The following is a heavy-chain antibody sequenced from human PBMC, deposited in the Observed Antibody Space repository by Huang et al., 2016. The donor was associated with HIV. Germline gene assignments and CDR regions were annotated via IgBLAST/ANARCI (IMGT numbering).Heavy chain of an antibody. J-gene: IGHJ6*03. CDR1: GGTFSTNA. D-gene: IGHD2-21*02. CDR2: IIPMFGTT. V-gene: IGHV1-69*13. Sequence: QVQLVQSGAEVKRPGASVKVSCRASGGTFSTNAVSWVRQAPGQGLEWMGGIIPMFGTTNDAQRFQGKGTITADESSSTVYMELSSLRSDDTAVYYCARQPYCGGDCAHYYYFYMDVWGKGTTVTVSS. CDR3: ARQPYCGGDCAHYYYFYMDV.